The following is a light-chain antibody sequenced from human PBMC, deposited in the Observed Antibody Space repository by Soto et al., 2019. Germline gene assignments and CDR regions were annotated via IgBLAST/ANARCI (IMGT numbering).Light chain of an antibody. CDR1: QYISDY. CDR2: GAS. Sequence: AIRMTQSPSSLSSSTGDTFIITFRASQYISDYVAWYQHKPGRAPKLLIYGASTLQSGVPPRFSGSGSETEFMLTISRLQSEDFATYYCQQYYSSYSFGQGTKVDIK. CDR3: QQYYSSYS. V-gene: IGKV1-8*01. J-gene: IGKJ2*03.